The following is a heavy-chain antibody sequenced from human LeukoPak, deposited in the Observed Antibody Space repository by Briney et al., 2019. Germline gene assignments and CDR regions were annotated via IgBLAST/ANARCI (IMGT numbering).Heavy chain of an antibody. D-gene: IGHD2-2*01. CDR3: ARDNGYQLLWW. CDR1: GFTFSNYA. CDR2: ISSNGGST. Sequence: PGGSLRLSCAASGFTFSNYAMHWVRQAPGKGLEYVSAISSNGGSTYYADSVKGRFTISRDDSKNTLYLQMGSLRSEDTAVYYCARDNGYQLLWWWGQGTLVTVSS. J-gene: IGHJ4*02. V-gene: IGHV3-64*02.